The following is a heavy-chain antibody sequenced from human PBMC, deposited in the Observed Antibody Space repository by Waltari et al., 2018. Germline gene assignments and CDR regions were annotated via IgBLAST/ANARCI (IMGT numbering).Heavy chain of an antibody. CDR1: GYTFTSSD. CDR3: ARGTGDCSGGSCYGIDY. J-gene: IGHJ4*02. Sequence: QVQLVQSGAAVKKPGASVKVSCKAAGYTFTSSDINWLRQAPGQGLEWMGWMNPNSGNTGYAQKFQGRVTITRNTSISTVYMELSSLRSEDTAVYYCARGTGDCSGGSCYGIDYWGQGTLVTVSS. D-gene: IGHD2-15*01. V-gene: IGHV1-8*03. CDR2: MNPNSGNT.